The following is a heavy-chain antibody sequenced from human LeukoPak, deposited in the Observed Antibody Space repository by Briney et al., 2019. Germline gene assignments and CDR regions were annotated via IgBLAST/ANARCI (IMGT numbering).Heavy chain of an antibody. J-gene: IGHJ4*02. CDR1: GGSISTYS. Sequence: SETLSLTCTVSGGSISTYSWNWIRQPAGKGLEWIGRLYSSGTTKYNPSLESRVTMSVDTSKNQFSLQLNSVTPEDTAVYYCAREGGYSAYDYYFDYWGQGTLVTVSS. CDR2: LYSSGTT. D-gene: IGHD5-12*01. V-gene: IGHV4-4*07. CDR3: AREGGYSAYDYYFDY.